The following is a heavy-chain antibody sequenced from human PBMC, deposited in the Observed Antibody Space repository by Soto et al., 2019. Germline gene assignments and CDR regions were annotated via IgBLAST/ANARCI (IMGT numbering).Heavy chain of an antibody. J-gene: IGHJ6*02. CDR2: ISSSGSTI. CDR1: GFTFSSYE. V-gene: IGHV3-48*03. CDR3: ARDHKGGYYYYGMDV. Sequence: PGGSLRLSCAASGFTFSSYEMNWVRQAPGKGLEWVSYISSSGSTIYYADSVKGRFTISRDNAKNSLHLQMNSLRAEDTAVYYCARDHKGGYYYYGMDVWGQGTTVNVSS.